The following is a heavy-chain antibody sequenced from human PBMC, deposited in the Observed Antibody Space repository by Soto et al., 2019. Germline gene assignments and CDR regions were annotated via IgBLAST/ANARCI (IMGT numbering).Heavy chain of an antibody. V-gene: IGHV3-15*01. Sequence: GGSLRLSCAASGFTFSNAWMSWVRQAPGKGLEWVGRIKSKTDGGTTDYAAPVKGRFTISRDDSKNTLYLQMNSLKTENTAVYYCAKSGMATDKRSPPYYFDYWGPGTLVTVSS. D-gene: IGHD5-12*01. CDR2: IKSKTDGGTT. J-gene: IGHJ4*02. CDR1: GFTFSNAW. CDR3: AKSGMATDKRSPPYYFDY.